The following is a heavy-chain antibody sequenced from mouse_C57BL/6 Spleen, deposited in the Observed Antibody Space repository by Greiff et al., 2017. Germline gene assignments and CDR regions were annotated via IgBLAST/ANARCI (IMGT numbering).Heavy chain of an antibody. V-gene: IGHV1-18*01. J-gene: IGHJ2*01. CDR1: GYTFTDYN. CDR3: ARSYGNYLYYFDY. Sequence: EVKLVESGPELVKPGASVKIPCKASGYTFTDYNMDWVKQSHGKSLEWIGDINPNNGGTIYNQKFKGKATLTVDKSSSTAYMELRSLTSEDTAVYYCARSYGNYLYYFDYWGQGTTLTVSS. CDR2: INPNNGGT. D-gene: IGHD2-1*01.